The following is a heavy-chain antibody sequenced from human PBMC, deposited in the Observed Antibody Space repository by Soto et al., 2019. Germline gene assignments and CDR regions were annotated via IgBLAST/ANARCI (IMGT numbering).Heavy chain of an antibody. V-gene: IGHV3-33*01. Sequence: QVQLVESGGGVVQPGRSLRLSCAASGFTFSSYGMHWVRQAPGKGLEWVAVIWYDGSNKYYADSVKGRFTISRDNSKNTLYLQMNSLRAEDTAVYYCARIVGAHYGMDVWGQGTTVTVSS. CDR3: ARIVGAHYGMDV. D-gene: IGHD1-26*01. CDR1: GFTFSSYG. J-gene: IGHJ6*02. CDR2: IWYDGSNK.